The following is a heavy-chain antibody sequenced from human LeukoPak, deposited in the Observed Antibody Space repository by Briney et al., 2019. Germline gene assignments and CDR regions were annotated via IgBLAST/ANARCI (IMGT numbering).Heavy chain of an antibody. CDR3: ARRRLTWGYFDY. CDR2: INPNSGGT. Sequence: ASVKVSCKASGYTFTGYDMHWVRQAPGQGLEWMGWINPNSGGTNYAQKFQGRVTMTRDTSISTAYMELSRLRSDDTAVYCCARRRLTWGYFDYWGHGTLVTVSS. D-gene: IGHD7-27*01. CDR1: GYTFTGYD. J-gene: IGHJ4*01. V-gene: IGHV1-2*02.